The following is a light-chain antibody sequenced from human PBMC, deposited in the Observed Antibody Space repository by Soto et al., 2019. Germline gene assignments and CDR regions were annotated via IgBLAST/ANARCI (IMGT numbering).Light chain of an antibody. V-gene: IGKV3-20*01. Sequence: IVLVQYPSSLSMSPRERATLTCWASQSVSYYLAWYQQKPGQAPRLLIYDASSRATGVPDRFSGSGSGTDFTLTSSRLEPEDFAVYYGQHCQPCGDSLPLSFGGGTKVDIK. CDR2: DAS. CDR3: QHCQPCGDSLPLS. J-gene: IGKJ4*02. CDR1: QSVSYY.